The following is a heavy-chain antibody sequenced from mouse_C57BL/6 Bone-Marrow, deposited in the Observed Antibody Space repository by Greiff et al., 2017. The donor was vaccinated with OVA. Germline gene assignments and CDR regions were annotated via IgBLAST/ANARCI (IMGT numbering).Heavy chain of an antibody. J-gene: IGHJ3*01. CDR3: ASMVTTEAWFAY. V-gene: IGHV1-18*01. CDR1: GYTFTDYN. CDR2: INPNNGGT. D-gene: IGHD2-2*01. Sequence: VQLKESGPELVKPGASVKIPCKASGYTFTDYNMDWVKQSHGKSLEWIGDINPNNGGTIYNQKFKGKATLTVDKSSSTAYMELRSLTSEDTAVYYCASMVTTEAWFAYWGQGTLVTVSA.